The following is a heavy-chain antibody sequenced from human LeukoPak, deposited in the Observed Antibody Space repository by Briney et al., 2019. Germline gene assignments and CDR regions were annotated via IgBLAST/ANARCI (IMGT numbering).Heavy chain of an antibody. CDR2: IYYSGST. V-gene: IGHV4-59*01. D-gene: IGHD6-19*01. CDR1: GGSISSYY. Sequence: SETLSLTCTVSGGSISSYYWSWIRQPPGKGLEWIGYIYYSGSTNYNPSLKSRVTISVDTSKNQFSLKLSSVTAADTAVYYCARDALGSGPDYWGQGTLVTVSS. J-gene: IGHJ4*02. CDR3: ARDALGSGPDY.